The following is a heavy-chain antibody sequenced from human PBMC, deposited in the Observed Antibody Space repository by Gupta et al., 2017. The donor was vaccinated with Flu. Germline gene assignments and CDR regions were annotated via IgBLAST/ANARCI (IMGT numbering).Heavy chain of an antibody. CDR3: AKDLEASFNYYYYMDV. J-gene: IGHJ6*03. CDR2: ISYDERIK. V-gene: IGHV3-30*18. D-gene: IGHD3-10*01. CDR1: GFTFSSYG. Sequence: QVQLVESGGGVVQPGRSLRLSCAASGFTFSSYGMHWVRQAPGKGLEWVALISYDERIKHYADSVKGRFTISRDISESTLYLQMNSLRTEDTAVYYCAKDLEASFNYYYYMDVWGKGTTVTVSS.